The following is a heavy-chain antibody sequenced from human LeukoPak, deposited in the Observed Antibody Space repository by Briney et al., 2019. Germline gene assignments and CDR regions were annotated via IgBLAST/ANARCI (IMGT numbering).Heavy chain of an antibody. J-gene: IGHJ6*03. CDR3: ARESIKKPYSGSRWGVQYYYYMDV. CDR1: GFTFNSYT. D-gene: IGHD1-26*01. CDR2: IGSTGTNV. V-gene: IGHV3-21*06. Sequence: GGSLRLSCAGSGFTFNSYTMHWVPQAPGKGLEWVSSIGSTGTNVHYAASVEGRFTISRDNAKNSLFLQVDSLRAEDSGIYYCARESIKKPYSGSRWGVQYYYYMDVWAKGTTVTVSS.